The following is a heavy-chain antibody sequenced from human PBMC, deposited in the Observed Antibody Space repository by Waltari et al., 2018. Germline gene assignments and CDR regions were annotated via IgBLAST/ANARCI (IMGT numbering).Heavy chain of an antibody. V-gene: IGHV4-30-4*08. J-gene: IGHJ4*02. CDR1: GGSIRSGDYY. D-gene: IGHD4-17*01. Sequence: QVQLQESGPGLVKPSQTLSLTCTVSGGSIRSGDYYWSWIRQPPGKGLEWIGYIYYSGSTYYNPSLKSRVTISVDTSKNQFSLKLSSVTAADTAVYYCARVPTTVTTLRGGDYWGQGTLVTVSS. CDR3: ARVPTTVTTLRGGDY. CDR2: IYYSGST.